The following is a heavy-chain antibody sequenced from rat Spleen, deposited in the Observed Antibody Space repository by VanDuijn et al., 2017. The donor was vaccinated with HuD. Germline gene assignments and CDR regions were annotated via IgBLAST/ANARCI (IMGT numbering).Heavy chain of an antibody. CDR1: GFTFSGYY. J-gene: IGHJ3*01. V-gene: IGHV5-29*01. CDR3: ARHALMYTTDPFAY. Sequence: EVQLVESDGGLVLPGRSLKLSCAASGFTFSGYYMAWVRQAPTKGLEWVATINYAGSDTYYLDSVRGRFTISRDNAQNTLYLQMDSLRSEDTATYYCARHALMYTTDPFAYWGQGTLVTVSS. CDR2: INYAGSDT. D-gene: IGHD1-6*01.